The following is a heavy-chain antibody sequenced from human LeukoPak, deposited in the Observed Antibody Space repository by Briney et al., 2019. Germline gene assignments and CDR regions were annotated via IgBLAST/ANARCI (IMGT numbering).Heavy chain of an antibody. CDR2: ISSSSSYI. D-gene: IGHD3-3*01. CDR1: GFTFSSYS. Sequence: GGSLRLSCAASGFTFSSYSMNWVRQAPGKGLEWVSSISSSSSYIYYADSVKGRFTISRDNAKNSLYLQMNSLRAEDTAVYYCARAIGDYYDFWSGYHRYYFDYWGQGTLVTVSS. CDR3: ARAIGDYYDFWSGYHRYYFDY. V-gene: IGHV3-21*01. J-gene: IGHJ4*02.